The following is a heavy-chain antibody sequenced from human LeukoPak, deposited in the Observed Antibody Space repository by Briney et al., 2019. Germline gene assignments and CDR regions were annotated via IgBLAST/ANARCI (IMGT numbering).Heavy chain of an antibody. V-gene: IGHV1-18*01. CDR2: FSPYNGDT. J-gene: IGHJ3*01. CDR3: AIGQGVITWGGADVYDV. D-gene: IGHD3-16*01. CDR1: ENTFTNYG. Sequence: GASVKVSCKASENTFTNYGINWVRQAPGQRPEWMGWFSPYNGDTKYAPKLKGRVTLTADTLTSTAYMELRTLISDDTATYYCAIGQGVITWGGADVYDVWGQGTTVIVSS.